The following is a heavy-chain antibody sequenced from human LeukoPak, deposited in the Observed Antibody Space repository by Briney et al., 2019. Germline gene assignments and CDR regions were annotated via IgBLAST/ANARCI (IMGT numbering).Heavy chain of an antibody. J-gene: IGHJ4*02. CDR3: VRDFRSADY. CDR2: ICPDGTVT. CDR1: GFTFSSYS. Sequence: GGSLRLSCAASGFTFSSYSMNWVRQAPGKGPMWVSRICPDGTVTNYADSVKARFIISRDNARNTVYLQMNSLRVEDTAVYYCVRDFRSADYWGQGILVTVSS. V-gene: IGHV3-74*01.